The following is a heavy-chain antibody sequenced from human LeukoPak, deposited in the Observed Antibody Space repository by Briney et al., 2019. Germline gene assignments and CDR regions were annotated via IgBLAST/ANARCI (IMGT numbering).Heavy chain of an antibody. J-gene: IGHJ4*02. CDR2: INPSGGST. CDR3: ARVYVVERRSGYFDY. Sequence: GASVKVSCKASGYTFTSYYMHWVRQAPGQGLEWMGIINPSGGSTSYAQKFQGRVTMTRDMSTSTVYMELSSLRSEDTAVYYCARVYVVERRSGYFDYWGQGTLVTVSS. V-gene: IGHV1-46*01. CDR1: GYTFTSYY. D-gene: IGHD1-1*01.